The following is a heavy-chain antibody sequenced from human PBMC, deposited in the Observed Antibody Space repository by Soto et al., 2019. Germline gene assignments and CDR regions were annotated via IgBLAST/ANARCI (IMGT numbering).Heavy chain of an antibody. CDR2: LRTYDGNT. J-gene: IGHJ4*02. V-gene: IGHV1-18*01. CDR3: ARGNYGSGSYCLDY. D-gene: IGHD3-10*01. CDR1: GYTFTTYA. Sequence: GASVKVSCKASGYTFTTYAISWVRQAPGQGLEWMGWLRTYDGNTDYAPNLRGRVTMTTDTSTNTAYMELRSLRSEDTAVYYCARGNYGSGSYCLDYWGQGTLVTVSS.